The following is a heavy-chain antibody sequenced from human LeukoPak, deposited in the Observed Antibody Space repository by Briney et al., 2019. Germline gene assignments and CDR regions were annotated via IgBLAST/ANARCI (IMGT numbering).Heavy chain of an antibody. V-gene: IGHV4-4*07. D-gene: IGHD1-1*01. CDR2: IYTSGRT. J-gene: IGHJ5*02. CDR3: ARGLEREWFDP. Sequence: PSETLSLTCTVSSDSMSGYYWNWIRQPAGKGLEWTGRIYTSGRTNYNPSLKSRVTMSVETSKNQFSLRLSSVTAADTAVYYCARGLEREWFDPWGQGTLVTVSS. CDR1: SDSMSGYY.